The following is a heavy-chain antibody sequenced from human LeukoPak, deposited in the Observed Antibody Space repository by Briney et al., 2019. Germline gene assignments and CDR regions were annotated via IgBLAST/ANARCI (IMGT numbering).Heavy chain of an antibody. CDR1: GFTFNTYS. Sequence: PGGSLRLSCAASGFTFNTYSMSWVRQTPGKGLEWVSAISGTGASTYYPDSVKGRFTVSKDHSKNTLYLQMNSLRAEDTAVYYCTKRFGPSGWYWSDYWGQGTLVTVSS. CDR3: TKRFGPSGWYWSDY. V-gene: IGHV3-23*01. J-gene: IGHJ4*02. CDR2: ISGTGAST. D-gene: IGHD6-19*01.